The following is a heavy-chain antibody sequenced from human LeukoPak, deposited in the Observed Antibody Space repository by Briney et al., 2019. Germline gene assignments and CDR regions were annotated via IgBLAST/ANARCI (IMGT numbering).Heavy chain of an antibody. CDR2: ISGSGGST. D-gene: IGHD6-19*01. CDR1: GFTFSSYA. CDR3: ASRVAGSTKGGY. Sequence: GGSLRLSCAASGFTFSSYAMSWVRQAPGKGLEWVSAISGSGGSTYYADSVKGRFTISRDNAKNSLYLQMNSLRAEDTAVYYCASRVAGSTKGGYWGQGTLVTVSS. J-gene: IGHJ4*02. V-gene: IGHV3-23*01.